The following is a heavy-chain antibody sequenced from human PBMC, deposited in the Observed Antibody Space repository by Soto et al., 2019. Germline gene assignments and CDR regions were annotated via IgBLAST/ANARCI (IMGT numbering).Heavy chain of an antibody. CDR1: GGTFSSYA. CDR3: ARGNVNWNVYFDY. CDR2: IIPIFGTA. Sequence: SVKVSCKASGGTFSSYAISWVRQAPGQGLEWMGGIIPIFGTANYAQKFQGRVTITADESTSTAYMELSSLRSEDTAVYYCARGNVNWNVYFDYWGQGTLVTVSS. J-gene: IGHJ4*02. D-gene: IGHD1-1*01. V-gene: IGHV1-69*13.